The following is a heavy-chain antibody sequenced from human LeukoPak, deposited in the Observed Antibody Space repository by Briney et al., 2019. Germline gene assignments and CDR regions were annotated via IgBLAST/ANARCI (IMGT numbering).Heavy chain of an antibody. D-gene: IGHD5/OR15-5a*01. CDR2: IYYTGST. J-gene: IGHJ4*02. Sequence: PSETLSLTCTVSGGSISSSSYYWGWIRQPPVKGLEWIGSIYYTGSTFYNPSLKSRVTISVDTSKKQFSLKLSSVTAADTAVYYCVRHPVSLRSFDYWGQGILVTVSS. V-gene: IGHV4-39*01. CDR1: GGSISSSSYY. CDR3: VRHPVSLRSFDY.